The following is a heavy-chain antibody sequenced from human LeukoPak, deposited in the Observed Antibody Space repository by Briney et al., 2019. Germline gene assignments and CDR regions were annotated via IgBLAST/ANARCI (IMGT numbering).Heavy chain of an antibody. Sequence: GGSLRVSCAASGFTFSNYGMSWVRQAPGKGLEWVAVIWFDGSIKYYADSVKGRFTISRDNSKNTLDLQMNSLRTEDTAVYYCAKTYYYGSGSYFQDGFDIWGQGTVVTVSS. CDR2: IWFDGSIK. CDR1: GFTFSNYG. J-gene: IGHJ3*02. D-gene: IGHD3-10*01. CDR3: AKTYYYGSGSYFQDGFDI. V-gene: IGHV3-33*08.